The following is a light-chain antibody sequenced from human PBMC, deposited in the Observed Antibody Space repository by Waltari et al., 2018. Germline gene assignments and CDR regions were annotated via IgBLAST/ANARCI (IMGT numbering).Light chain of an antibody. CDR3: QHYLPLPVT. Sequence: ELVLTQSPGTLSLTPGERATLSCRASQSIRRTLVWYQKKPGQAPRLLIYAASTRATGIPDRFSGSGSGTDFSLTISRLEPEDVAVYYCQHYLPLPVTFGQGTKVEIK. V-gene: IGKV3-20*01. J-gene: IGKJ1*01. CDR1: QSIRRT. CDR2: AAS.